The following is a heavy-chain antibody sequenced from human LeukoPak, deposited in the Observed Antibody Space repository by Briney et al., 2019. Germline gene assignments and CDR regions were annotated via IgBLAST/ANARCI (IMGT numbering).Heavy chain of an antibody. Sequence: GGSLRLSCAASGFTFSSYAMSWVRQAPGKGLEWVSAISGSGGSTYYADSVKGRLTISRDNSKNTLYLQMNGLRAEDTAVYYCVKGCSSTSCYVFDYWGQGTLVTVSS. CDR3: VKGCSSTSCYVFDY. CDR1: GFTFSSYA. D-gene: IGHD2-2*01. J-gene: IGHJ4*02. V-gene: IGHV3-23*01. CDR2: ISGSGGST.